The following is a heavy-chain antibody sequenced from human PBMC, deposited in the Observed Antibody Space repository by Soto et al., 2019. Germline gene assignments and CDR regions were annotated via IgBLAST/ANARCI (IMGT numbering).Heavy chain of an antibody. CDR1: GFTVNKYW. CDR3: VRGWIPDQHVGYLQF. J-gene: IGHJ4*02. Sequence: GGALRLSCAASGFTVNKYWMHWVRQAPGKGLVWVSRISSDGSDTIYAGSVRGRFAVSRDNAKNMLFLQINSLTADDTAIYYCVRGWIPDQHVGYLQFWGQGTLVTVSS. D-gene: IGHD1-26*01. CDR2: ISSDGSDT. V-gene: IGHV3-74*01.